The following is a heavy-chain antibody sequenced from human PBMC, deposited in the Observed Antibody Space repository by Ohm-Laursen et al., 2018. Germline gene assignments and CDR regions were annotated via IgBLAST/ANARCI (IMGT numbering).Heavy chain of an antibody. V-gene: IGHV3-23*01. Sequence: SLRLSCSAPGFTFGSYAMNWVRQAPGGGLEWVSSISDNGGSTYYADSVKGRFTISRDNSKNTLYLQMNSLRAEDTAVYYCAKDPSSSGWYYFDYWGQGTLVTVSS. CDR1: GFTFGSYA. CDR2: ISDNGGST. CDR3: AKDPSSSGWYYFDY. D-gene: IGHD6-19*01. J-gene: IGHJ4*02.